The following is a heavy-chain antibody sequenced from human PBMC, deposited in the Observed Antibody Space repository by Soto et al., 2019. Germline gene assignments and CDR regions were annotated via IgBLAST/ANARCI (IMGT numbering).Heavy chain of an antibody. Sequence: SETLSLTCTVSGGSISSSSYYWGWIRQPPGKGLEWIGSIYYSGSTYYNPSLKSRVTISVDTSKNQFSLKLSSVTAADTAVYYCARRYLAAAGTIDYWGQGTLVTVSS. CDR3: ARRYLAAAGTIDY. J-gene: IGHJ4*02. V-gene: IGHV4-39*01. CDR1: GGSISSSSYY. CDR2: IYYSGST. D-gene: IGHD6-13*01.